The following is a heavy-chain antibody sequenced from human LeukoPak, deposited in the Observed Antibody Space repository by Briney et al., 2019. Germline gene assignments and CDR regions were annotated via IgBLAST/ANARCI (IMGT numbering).Heavy chain of an antibody. V-gene: IGHV4-31*03. J-gene: IGHJ5*02. D-gene: IGHD3-10*01. Sequence: SKTLSLTCTVSGGSISSGGYYWSWIRQHPGKGLEWIGYIYYSGSTYYNPSLKSRVTISVDTSKNQFSLKLSSVTAADTAVYYCARASITMVRGVMDPLIGWFDPWGQGTLVTVSS. CDR3: ARASITMVRGVMDPLIGWFDP. CDR2: IYYSGST. CDR1: GGSISSGGYY.